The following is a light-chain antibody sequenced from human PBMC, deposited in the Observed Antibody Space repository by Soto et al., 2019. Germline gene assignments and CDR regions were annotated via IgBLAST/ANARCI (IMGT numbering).Light chain of an antibody. CDR2: DAS. CDR1: QSVSSH. V-gene: IGKV3-11*01. CDR3: XQRSSAIT. J-gene: IGKJ5*01. Sequence: IVLTQSPATLSVSAGDSATLSCRASQSVSSHLAWFQQRPGQAPRLLIYDASNSATGIQASFSGRGSGTESTLTISSLEPEDFAVYYCXQRSSAITCGQGTRLEIK.